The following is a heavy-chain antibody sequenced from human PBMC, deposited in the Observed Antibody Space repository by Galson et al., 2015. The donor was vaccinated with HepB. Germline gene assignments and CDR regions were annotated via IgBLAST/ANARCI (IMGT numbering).Heavy chain of an antibody. V-gene: IGHV3-23*01. Sequence: SLKLSCAASGFTLSSSVRRWVRQAPGEGLEAGRRFRTNGGKIFYAHSPKGVVTSHRDKSNSTLYLQMNSLGAEDTAVYYCARDRGSSWSHWFSLWGQGTLVAVSS. CDR3: ARDRGSSWSHWFSL. D-gene: IGHD1-26*01. CDR1: GFTLSSSV. CDR2: RTNGGKI. J-gene: IGHJ5*02.